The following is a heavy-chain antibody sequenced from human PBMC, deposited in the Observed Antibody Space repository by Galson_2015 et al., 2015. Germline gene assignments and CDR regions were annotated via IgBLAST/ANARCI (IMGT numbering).Heavy chain of an antibody. J-gene: IGHJ4*02. CDR1: GFTFSGYA. CDR2: ISSNGGST. V-gene: IGHV3-64D*06. CDR3: VKDLAVVSPFDY. Sequence: SLRLSCAASGFTFSGYAMHWVRQAPGKGLEYVSAISSNGGSTYYADSVKGRFTISRDNSKNTLYLQMSSLRAEDTAVYYCVKDLAVVSPFDYWGQGTLVTVSS. D-gene: IGHD2-2*01.